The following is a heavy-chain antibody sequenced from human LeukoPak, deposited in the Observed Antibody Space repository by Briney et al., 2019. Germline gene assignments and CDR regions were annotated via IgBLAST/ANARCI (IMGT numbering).Heavy chain of an antibody. CDR1: GFTFSSYS. CDR2: IKQGGSEK. Sequence: GGSLRLSCAASGFTFSSYSMNWVRQAPGKGLEWVANIKQGGSEKYYVDSVKGRFTISRDNAKNSLYLQMNSLRVEDTAVYYCARAGIAVAQVDLWGRGTLVTVSS. J-gene: IGHJ2*01. CDR3: ARAGIAVAQVDL. V-gene: IGHV3-7*01. D-gene: IGHD6-19*01.